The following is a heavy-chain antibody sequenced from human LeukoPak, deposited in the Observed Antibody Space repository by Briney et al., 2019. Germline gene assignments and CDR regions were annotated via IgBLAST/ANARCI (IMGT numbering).Heavy chain of an antibody. Sequence: PSETLSLTCAVYGGSFSGYYWSWIRQPPGKGLEWIGEINHSGSTNYNPSLKSRVTISVDTSKNQFSLKLSSVTAADTAVYYCARESIQLWSLNFDYWGQGTLVTVSS. CDR3: ARESIQLWSLNFDY. CDR1: GGSFSGYY. CDR2: INHSGST. J-gene: IGHJ4*02. V-gene: IGHV4-34*01. D-gene: IGHD5-18*01.